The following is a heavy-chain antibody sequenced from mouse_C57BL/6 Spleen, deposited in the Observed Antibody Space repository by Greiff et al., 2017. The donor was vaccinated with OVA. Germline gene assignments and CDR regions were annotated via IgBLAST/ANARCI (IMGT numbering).Heavy chain of an antibody. CDR3: ARKLTALVEVDY. V-gene: IGHV1-54*01. D-gene: IGHD1-1*01. CDR2: IDPCNGGN. J-gene: IGHJ2*01. Sequence: VQLQQSGAELVRPGASVKLSCKASGYTFTNYWIEWVKQRPGQGLEWIGEIDPCNGGNNSNQKFKGKATLTVDKSSSTAYMQLSMLTSEDSAVYCCARKLTALVEVDYWGQGTTLTVSS. CDR1: GYTFTNYW.